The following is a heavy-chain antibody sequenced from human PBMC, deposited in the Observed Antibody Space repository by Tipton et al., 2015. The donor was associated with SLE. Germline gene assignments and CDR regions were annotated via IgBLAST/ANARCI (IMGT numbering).Heavy chain of an antibody. J-gene: IGHJ4*02. V-gene: IGHV1-69*05. Sequence: QLVQSGAEVKKPGSSVKVSCKASGGTFSNYAISWVRQAPGQGLEWMGGIIPIFGTANYAQKFQGRVTITTDESTSTAYMELSSLRSEDTAVYYCARANPIAAAGIDFDYWGQGTLVTVSS. CDR1: GGTFSNYA. D-gene: IGHD6-13*01. CDR3: ARANPIAAAGIDFDY. CDR2: IIPIFGTA.